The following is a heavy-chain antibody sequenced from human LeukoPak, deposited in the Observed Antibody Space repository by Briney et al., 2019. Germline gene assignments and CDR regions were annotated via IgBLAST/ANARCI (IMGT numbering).Heavy chain of an antibody. V-gene: IGHV4-61*02. Sequence: SETLSLTCTVSGGSISSGNYYWSWIRQPAGKGLEWIGRFYTGGSTNYNPSLKSRVTISVDTSKNQFSLKLSSVTAADTAVYYCARSGYDPYMDVWGKGTTVTVSS. CDR3: ARSGYDPYMDV. J-gene: IGHJ6*03. D-gene: IGHD3-22*01. CDR1: GGSISSGNYY. CDR2: FYTGGST.